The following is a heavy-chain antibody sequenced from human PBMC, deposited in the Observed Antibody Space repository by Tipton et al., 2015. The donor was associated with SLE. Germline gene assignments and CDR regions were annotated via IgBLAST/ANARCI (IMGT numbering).Heavy chain of an antibody. CDR1: GDSISSSSYY. V-gene: IGHV4-39*02. CDR2: VYYTGNT. D-gene: IGHD3-16*01. J-gene: IGHJ3*02. Sequence: TLSLTCIVSGDSISSSSYYWGWIRQPPGKGLEWVGTVYYTGNTFYNPSLKSRVTISVDPSKNHFSLNLSSVTVADTAVYYCARRGNWGGHAFDIWGQGALVTVSS. CDR3: ARRGNWGGHAFDI.